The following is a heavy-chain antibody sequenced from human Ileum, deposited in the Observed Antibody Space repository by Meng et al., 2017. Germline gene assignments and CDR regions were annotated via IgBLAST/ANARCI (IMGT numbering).Heavy chain of an antibody. D-gene: IGHD6-19*01. CDR3: ARMIGSGPFDH. V-gene: IGHV4-61*01. Sequence: SETLSLTCTVSGDSVNTHYYWSWIRRSPEKGLELIGYIYHSVSANYNPSLKNRVTISVDTSRNPFSMKLNSLTAADTAVYYCARMIGSGPFDHWGQGSLVTVSS. CDR1: GDSVNTHYY. CDR2: IYHSVSA. J-gene: IGHJ4*02.